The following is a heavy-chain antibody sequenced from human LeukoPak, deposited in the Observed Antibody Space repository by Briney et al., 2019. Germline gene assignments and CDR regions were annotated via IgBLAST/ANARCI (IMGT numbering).Heavy chain of an antibody. CDR2: INHSGST. Sequence: PSETLSLTCAVYGGSFSGYYWSWIRQPPGKGLEWIGEINHSGSTNYNPSLKSRVTISVDTSKNQFSLKLSSVTAADTAVYYCARASVFEWFGYAHDAFDIWGQGTMVTVSS. CDR1: GGSFSGYY. D-gene: IGHD5-18*01. V-gene: IGHV4-34*01. J-gene: IGHJ3*02. CDR3: ARASVFEWFGYAHDAFDI.